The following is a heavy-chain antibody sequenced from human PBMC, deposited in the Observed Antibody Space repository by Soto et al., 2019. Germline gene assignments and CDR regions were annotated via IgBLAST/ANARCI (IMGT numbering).Heavy chain of an antibody. Sequence: PGESLKISCKGSGFTFTAYWIGWVRQMPGKGLEWMGIMFPGDSTTRYSPSFQGQVTMSADKSISTAYLQWNNLKASDTAMYYCARVVIGYCSSTSCPADYWGQGALVTVSS. CDR3: ARVVIGYCSSTSCPADY. J-gene: IGHJ4*02. CDR2: MFPGDSTT. D-gene: IGHD2-2*01. V-gene: IGHV5-51*01. CDR1: GFTFTAYW.